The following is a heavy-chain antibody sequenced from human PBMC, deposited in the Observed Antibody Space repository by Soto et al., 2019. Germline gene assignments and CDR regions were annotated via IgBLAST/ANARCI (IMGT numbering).Heavy chain of an antibody. V-gene: IGHV3-21*01. J-gene: IGHJ4*02. Sequence: GGSLRLSCAASGFTFSSYSMNWVRQAPGKGLEWVSSISSSRSYIYYADSVKGRFTISRDNAKNSLYLQMNSLRAEDTAVYDCAREGQYCSGGSCHNDYWGQGTLVTVSS. CDR2: ISSSRSYI. CDR1: GFTFSSYS. D-gene: IGHD2-15*01. CDR3: AREGQYCSGGSCHNDY.